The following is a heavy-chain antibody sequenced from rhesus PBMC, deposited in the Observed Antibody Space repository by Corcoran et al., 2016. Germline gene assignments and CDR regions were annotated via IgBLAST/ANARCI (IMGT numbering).Heavy chain of an antibody. CDR1: GYTFTDYY. D-gene: IGHD7-45*01. J-gene: IGHJ4*01. Sequence: EVQLVQSGAEAKKPGASVKISCKASGYTFTDYYLHWVRQARVKGLEWMGRVDPEDGEAIHTQKFQARVTNTADTSTDTAYMELSSLRSEDTAVYYCATSLTGDRYFDYWGQGVLVTVSS. CDR3: ATSLTGDRYFDY. V-gene: IGHV1-111*02. CDR2: VDPEDGEA.